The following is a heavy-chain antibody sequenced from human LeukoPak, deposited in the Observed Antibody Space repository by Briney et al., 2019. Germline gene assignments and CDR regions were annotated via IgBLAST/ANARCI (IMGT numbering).Heavy chain of an antibody. Sequence: GGSLRLSCAASGFTFSDYYMSWIRQAPGKGLEWVSYISSSGSTIYYADSVKGRFTISRDNAKNSLYLQMNSLRAEDTAVYYCARVTYCSSTSCSQIPYYYYYYMDVWGKGTTVTVSS. CDR3: ARVTYCSSTSCSQIPYYYYYYMDV. D-gene: IGHD2-2*01. CDR2: ISSSGSTI. V-gene: IGHV3-11*01. J-gene: IGHJ6*03. CDR1: GFTFSDYY.